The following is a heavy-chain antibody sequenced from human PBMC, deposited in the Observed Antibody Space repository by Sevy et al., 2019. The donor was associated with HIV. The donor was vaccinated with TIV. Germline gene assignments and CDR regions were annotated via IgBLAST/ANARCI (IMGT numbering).Heavy chain of an antibody. CDR3: VRDGDADSSGGGFDY. J-gene: IGHJ4*02. V-gene: IGHV3-33*01. CDR2: IWYDGNNK. CDR1: GFTFSNYG. D-gene: IGHD4-17*01. Sequence: GGSLRLSCAASGFTFSNYGMHWVRQAPGKGLEWVAIIWYDGNNKYYADSVKGRFTISRDNSKNTLYLQMNSLRAEDPATDYWVRDGDADSSGGGFDYWGQGTLVTVSS.